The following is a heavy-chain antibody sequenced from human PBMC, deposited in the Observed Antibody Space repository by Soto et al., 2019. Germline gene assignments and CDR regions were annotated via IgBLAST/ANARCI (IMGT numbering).Heavy chain of an antibody. D-gene: IGHD5-12*01. CDR3: VTAVRGYNANGDL. Sequence: PGGSLRLSCVGSGFTFSSYWMGWVRQTPGKGLEWVATIKADGTEKYYVDSVKGRFTFSRDNAKTSVYLEMNSLRAEDTAVYYCVTAVRGYNANGDLWGQGTMVTVSS. V-gene: IGHV3-7*03. J-gene: IGHJ3*01. CDR2: IKADGTEK. CDR1: GFTFSSYW.